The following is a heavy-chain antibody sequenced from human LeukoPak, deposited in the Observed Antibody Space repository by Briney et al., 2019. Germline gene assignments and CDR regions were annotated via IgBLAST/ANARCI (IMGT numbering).Heavy chain of an antibody. V-gene: IGHV3-7*01. CDR2: IKHDASEK. CDR1: GFVFSDFS. J-gene: IGHJ4*02. D-gene: IGHD1-1*01. CDR3: ARHNYYQFDY. Sequence: GGSLRLSCTPSGFVFSDFSMTWVRQAPGTGVEWVANIKHDASEKYYAESMRGRVTLSRDNAKNSLYLQIDSLPPEDTAIYFCARHNYYQFDYWGQGTLVTASS.